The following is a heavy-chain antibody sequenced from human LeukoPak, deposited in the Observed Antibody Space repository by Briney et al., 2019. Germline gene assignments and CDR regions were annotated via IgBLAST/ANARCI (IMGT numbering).Heavy chain of an antibody. Sequence: QPGGSLRLSCAASGFTFSSYAMSWVRQAPGKGLEWVSAISGSGGSTYYADSVKGRFTISRDNSKNTLYLQMNSLRAEDTAVYYCARDLRSSSWYAGYDYWGQGTLVTVSS. CDR1: GFTFSSYA. CDR2: ISGSGGST. J-gene: IGHJ4*02. CDR3: ARDLRSSSWYAGYDY. V-gene: IGHV3-23*01. D-gene: IGHD6-13*01.